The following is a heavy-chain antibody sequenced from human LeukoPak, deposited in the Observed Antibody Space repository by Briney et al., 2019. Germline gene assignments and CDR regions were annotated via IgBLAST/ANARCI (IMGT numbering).Heavy chain of an antibody. J-gene: IGHJ6*03. V-gene: IGHV1-69*06. D-gene: IGHD3-3*01. CDR1: GGTFSSYA. CDR2: IIPIFGTA. CDR3: ARVSGDGVVIYYMDV. Sequence: SVKVSCKASGGTFSSYAISWVRQAPGQGLEWMGGIIPIFGTANYAQKFQGRVTITADKSTSTAYMELSSLRSEDTAVYYCARVSGDGVVIYYMDVWGKGTTVTVSS.